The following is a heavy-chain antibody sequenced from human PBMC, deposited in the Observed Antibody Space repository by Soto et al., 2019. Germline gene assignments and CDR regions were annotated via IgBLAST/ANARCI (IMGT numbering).Heavy chain of an antibody. D-gene: IGHD5-12*01. CDR2: ISARGGSS. Sequence: DVQLLESGGGLVQPGGSLRRSCAASGFSFSSYAMVWFRQAPGKVLEWVAVISARGGSSYFADSVKGRFARSRDNSKNVLSLEMNSLRAEDTAIYFCAKGSIEYSASGDNWGQGTLVVVSS. V-gene: IGHV3-23*01. CDR3: AKGSIEYSASGDN. J-gene: IGHJ4*02. CDR1: GFSFSSYA.